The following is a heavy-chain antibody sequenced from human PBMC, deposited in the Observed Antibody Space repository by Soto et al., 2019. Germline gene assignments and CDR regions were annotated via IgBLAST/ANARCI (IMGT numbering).Heavy chain of an antibody. V-gene: IGHV3-30*03. CDR2: ISYDGSNK. Sequence: QVQLVESGGGVVQPGRSLRLSCAASGLTFRNYGMHWVRQAPGKGLEWVAVISYDGSNKYYADSVKGRFTISRDNSKNTLYLQMTSLRVEDTAVYYCVSLRQDGCGWYYFACWGQGTLVTVSS. CDR3: VSLRQDGCGWYYFAC. CDR1: GLTFRNYG. J-gene: IGHJ4*02. D-gene: IGHD6-19*01.